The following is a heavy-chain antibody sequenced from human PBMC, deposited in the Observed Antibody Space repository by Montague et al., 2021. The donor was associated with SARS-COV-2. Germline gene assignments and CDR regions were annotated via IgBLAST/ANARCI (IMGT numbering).Heavy chain of an antibody. CDR1: GFTFSSYA. D-gene: IGHD3-10*01. Sequence: SLRLSCAASGFTFSSYAMHWVRQAPGKGLEYVSAISSNGGSTYYXNSVKGRFTISRDNSKNTLYLQMGSLRAEDMAVYYCAREGWRITMVRGVYYMGVWGKGTTVTVSS. CDR3: AREGWRITMVRGVYYMGV. V-gene: IGHV3-64*01. J-gene: IGHJ6*03. CDR2: ISSNGGST.